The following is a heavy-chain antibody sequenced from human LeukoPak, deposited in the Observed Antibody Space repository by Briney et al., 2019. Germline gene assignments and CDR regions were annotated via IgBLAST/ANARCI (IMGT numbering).Heavy chain of an antibody. CDR1: GGSFSGYY. Sequence: SETLSLTCAVYGGSFSGYYWSWIRQPPGKGLEWIGGINHSGSTNYNPSLKSRVTISVDTSKNQFSLKLSSVTAADTAVYYCARIDCSSTSCYFFDYWGQGTLVTVSS. CDR2: INHSGST. V-gene: IGHV4-34*01. D-gene: IGHD2-2*01. CDR3: ARIDCSSTSCYFFDY. J-gene: IGHJ4*02.